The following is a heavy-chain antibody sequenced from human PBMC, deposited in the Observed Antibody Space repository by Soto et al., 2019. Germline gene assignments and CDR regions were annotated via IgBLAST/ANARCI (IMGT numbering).Heavy chain of an antibody. Sequence: QVQLVESGGGVVQPGRSLRLSCAASGFTLRNYGIHWVRQAPGKGLEWVAFISNDGSKKYYGDSVKGRITISRDNSKNTLYMQMNNLRAEDTAVYYCAKGFIITAAGIDYWGQGTLVTVSS. CDR1: GFTLRNYG. CDR3: AKGFIITAAGIDY. V-gene: IGHV3-30*18. D-gene: IGHD6-13*01. CDR2: ISNDGSKK. J-gene: IGHJ4*02.